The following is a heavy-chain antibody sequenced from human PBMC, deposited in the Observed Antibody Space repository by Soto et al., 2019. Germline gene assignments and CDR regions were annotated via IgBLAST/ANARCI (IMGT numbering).Heavy chain of an antibody. D-gene: IGHD2-8*01. CDR1: GFTFSGSA. CDR3: TRLGVYYYYGMDV. CDR2: IRSKANSYAT. J-gene: IGHJ6*02. V-gene: IGHV3-73*01. Sequence: PGGSLRLSCAASGFTFSGSAMHWVRQASGKGLEWVGRIRSKANSYATAYAASVKGRFTISRDDSKNTAYLQMSSLKTEDTAVYYCTRLGVYYYYGMDVWGQGTTVTVYS.